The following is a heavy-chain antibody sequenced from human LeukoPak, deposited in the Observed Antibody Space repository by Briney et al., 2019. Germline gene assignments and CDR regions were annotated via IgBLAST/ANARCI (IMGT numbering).Heavy chain of an antibody. CDR2: INPNSGGT. V-gene: IGHV1-2*02. J-gene: IGHJ4*02. D-gene: IGHD5-24*01. Sequence: ASVKVSCKASGYTFTSYDINWVRQATGQGLEWMGWINPNSGGTNYAQKFQGRVTMTRDTSISTAYMELSRLRSDDTAVYYCARRVATISIFDYWGQGTLVTVSS. CDR3: ARRVATISIFDY. CDR1: GYTFTSYD.